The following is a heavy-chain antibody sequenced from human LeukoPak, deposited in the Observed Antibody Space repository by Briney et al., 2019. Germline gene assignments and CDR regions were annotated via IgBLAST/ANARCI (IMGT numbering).Heavy chain of an antibody. Sequence: SQTLSLTCTVSGGSISSGGYYWSWIRQPPGKGLEWIGYIYHSGSTYYNPSLKSRVTISVDTSKNQFSLKLSSVTAADTAVYYCARVGLWLGELYAFDIWGQGTMVTVSS. CDR3: ARVGLWLGELYAFDI. J-gene: IGHJ3*02. D-gene: IGHD3-10*01. CDR2: IYHSGST. V-gene: IGHV4-30-2*05. CDR1: GGSISSGGYY.